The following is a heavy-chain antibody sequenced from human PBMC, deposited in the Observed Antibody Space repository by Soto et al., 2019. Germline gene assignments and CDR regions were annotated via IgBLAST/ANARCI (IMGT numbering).Heavy chain of an antibody. V-gene: IGHV3-23*01. J-gene: IGHJ3*02. Sequence: GSLRLSCAASGFTFSSYAMSWVRQAPGKGLEWVSAISGSGGSTYYADSVKGRFTISRDNSKNTLYLQMNSLRAEDTAVYYCAKDPLGYCTNGVCFPIWGQGTMVTVSS. CDR1: GFTFSSYA. D-gene: IGHD2-8*01. CDR3: AKDPLGYCTNGVCFPI. CDR2: ISGSGGST.